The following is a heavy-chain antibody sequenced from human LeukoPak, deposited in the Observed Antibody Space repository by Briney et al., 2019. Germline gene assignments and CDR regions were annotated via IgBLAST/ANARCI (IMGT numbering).Heavy chain of an antibody. V-gene: IGHV3-7*01. CDR1: GFTFSAYW. CDR3: TRTGYRSNWYVPN. Sequence: GGSLRPSCAGSGFTFSAYWMSWVRQAPGKGLEWVATIREDGSEKYYVDSVKGRFTISRDNAKNSLYLQMNSLRAEDTAVYYCTRTGYRSNWYVPNWGQGTLVTVSS. D-gene: IGHD6-13*01. CDR2: IREDGSEK. J-gene: IGHJ4*02.